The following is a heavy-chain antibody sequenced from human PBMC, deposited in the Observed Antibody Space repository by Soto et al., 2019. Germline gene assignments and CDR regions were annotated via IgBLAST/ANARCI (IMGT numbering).Heavy chain of an antibody. D-gene: IGHD2-15*01. Sequence: RGESLKISCKGSGYSFTSYWIGWVRQMPGKGLEWMGIIYPGDSDTRYSPSFQGQVTISADKSISTAYLQWSSLKASDTAMYYCARLGIVVMVAATRSYFDFWGQGTLVTVSS. CDR1: GYSFTSYW. V-gene: IGHV5-51*01. CDR2: IYPGDSDT. J-gene: IGHJ4*02. CDR3: ARLGIVVMVAATRSYFDF.